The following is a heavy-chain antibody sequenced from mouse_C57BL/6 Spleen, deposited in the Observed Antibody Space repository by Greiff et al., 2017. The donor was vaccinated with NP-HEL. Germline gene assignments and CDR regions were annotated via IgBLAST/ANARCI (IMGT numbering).Heavy chain of an antibody. Sequence: EVHLVESGGGLVKPGGSLKLSCAASGFTFSSYAMSWVRQTPEKRLEWVATISDGGSYTYYPDNVKGRFTISRDNAKNNLYLQMSHLKSEDTAMYYCASYYYGSSGYFDVWGTGTTVTVSS. D-gene: IGHD1-1*01. CDR2: ISDGGSYT. V-gene: IGHV5-4*01. J-gene: IGHJ1*03. CDR3: ASYYYGSSGYFDV. CDR1: GFTFSSYA.